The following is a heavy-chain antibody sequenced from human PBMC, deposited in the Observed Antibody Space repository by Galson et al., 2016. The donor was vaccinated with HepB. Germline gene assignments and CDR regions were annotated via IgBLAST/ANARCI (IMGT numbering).Heavy chain of an antibody. CDR1: GFTFGSYA. J-gene: IGHJ4*02. Sequence: SLRLSCAASGFTFGSYAMHWVRQAPGKGLEWVANIKPDGIGGYFLDSLKGRFTVSRDNAKNSLYLQMNSLRVDDTAVYYCARLYGDVTLFDYWGQGTLVTVSS. CDR3: ARLYGDVTLFDY. D-gene: IGHD4-17*01. CDR2: IKPDGIGG. V-gene: IGHV3-7*03.